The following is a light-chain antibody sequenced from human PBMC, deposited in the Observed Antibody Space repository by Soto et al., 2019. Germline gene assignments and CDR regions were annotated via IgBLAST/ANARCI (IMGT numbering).Light chain of an antibody. Sequence: QSVLTQPASVSGSPGQSITISCTGTSSDVGGYSYVSWYQQHPGKAPKLIIYDVGNRPSGVSNRFSGSKSGNTASLTISGLQAEDEADYYCSSYTSSSTLGVFGGGTKVTVL. CDR3: SSYTSSSTLGV. V-gene: IGLV2-14*03. J-gene: IGLJ3*02. CDR2: DVG. CDR1: SSDVGGYSY.